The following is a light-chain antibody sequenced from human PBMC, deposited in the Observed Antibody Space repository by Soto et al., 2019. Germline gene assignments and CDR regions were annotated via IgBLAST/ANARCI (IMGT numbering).Light chain of an antibody. V-gene: IGLV1-40*01. CDR2: GND. CDR3: QSYDRSLSGSV. J-gene: IGLJ1*01. Sequence: QSVLTQPPSVSGAPGQGVTISCTGSSSNIGAGYDVHWYQQLPGAPPKLLIFGNDNRPSGVPDRFSGSRSGTSASLAITGLQAEDEADYYCQSYDRSLSGSVFGAGTKLTVL. CDR1: SSNIGAGYD.